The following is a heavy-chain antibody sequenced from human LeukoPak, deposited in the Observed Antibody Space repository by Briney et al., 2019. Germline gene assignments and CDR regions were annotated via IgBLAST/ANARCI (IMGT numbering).Heavy chain of an antibody. V-gene: IGHV1-18*01. Sequence: ASVTVSCKASGYTFTSYGVSWVRQAPGQGLEWMGWISAYNGNTNYAQKLQDRVTMTTDTSTSTAYMELRSLRSDDTAVYYCARGAATVASTLFLRHWGQGTMVTVSS. CDR1: GYTFTSYG. CDR3: ARGAATVASTLFLRH. J-gene: IGHJ1*01. CDR2: ISAYNGNT. D-gene: IGHD6-19*01.